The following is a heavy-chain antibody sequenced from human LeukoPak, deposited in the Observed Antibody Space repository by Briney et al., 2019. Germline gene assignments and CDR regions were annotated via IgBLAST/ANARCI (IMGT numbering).Heavy chain of an antibody. V-gene: IGHV1-46*01. CDR1: GYTFTTYY. J-gene: IGHJ4*02. Sequence: ASVKVSCKSSGYTFTTYYMHWVRQAPGQALEWMGIINPSGGSTSYAQKFQGRVTMTRDTSTSTVYMELSSLTSEDTAVYYCARELGMVAAFDYWGQGTLVTVSS. CDR2: INPSGGST. D-gene: IGHD1-26*01. CDR3: ARELGMVAAFDY.